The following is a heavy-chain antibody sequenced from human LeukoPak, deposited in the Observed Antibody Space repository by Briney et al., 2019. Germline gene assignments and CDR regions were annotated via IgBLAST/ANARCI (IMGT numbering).Heavy chain of an antibody. CDR1: GFTFNSYA. CDR2: ISGSGSST. Sequence: GGSLRLSCAASGFTFNSYAMNWVRQAPGKVLEWVSGISGSGSSTYYADSVKGRFTISRDNSKNTLYLQMNNLRAEDTAVYYCAKERIWNVVVVVAAQNFEYWGQGTLVTVSS. D-gene: IGHD2-15*01. V-gene: IGHV3-23*01. J-gene: IGHJ4*02. CDR3: AKERIWNVVVVVAAQNFEY.